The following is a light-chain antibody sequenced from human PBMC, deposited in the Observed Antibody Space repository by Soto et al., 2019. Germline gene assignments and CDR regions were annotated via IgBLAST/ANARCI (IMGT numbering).Light chain of an antibody. CDR1: SSNIRSNT. V-gene: IGLV1-44*01. CDR3: STWDDSLSGWV. CDR2: SDN. Sequence: QPVLTQPPSASGTPGQRVTISCSGGSSNIRSNTVNWYQQLPGTAPKLLIHSDNLRPSGVPDRFSGSKSDTSASLAIGGLQSEDEADYYCSTWDDSLSGWVFGGGTKLTVL. J-gene: IGLJ3*02.